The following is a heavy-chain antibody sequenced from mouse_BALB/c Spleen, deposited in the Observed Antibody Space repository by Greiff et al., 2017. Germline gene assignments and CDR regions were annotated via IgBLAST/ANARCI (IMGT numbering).Heavy chain of an antibody. D-gene: IGHD1-2*01. J-gene: IGHJ2*01. CDR3: TRCALLRLRDYFDY. Sequence: VQLQQSGPELVKPGASVSISCTASGYSFTGYYMHWVKQSPENSLEWIGEINPSTGGTSYNQKFKGKATLTVDKSSSTAYMQLKNLTSEESAVYYYTRCALLRLRDYFDYWGQGTTLTVSS. CDR2: INPSTGGT. CDR1: GYSFTGYY. V-gene: IGHV1-42*01.